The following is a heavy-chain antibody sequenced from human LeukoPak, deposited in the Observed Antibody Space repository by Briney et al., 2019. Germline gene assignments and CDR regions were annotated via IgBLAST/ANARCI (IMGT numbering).Heavy chain of an antibody. D-gene: IGHD3-16*01. J-gene: IGHJ4*02. CDR2: IYYSGST. CDR1: GGSISSYY. CDR3: ARVFGGGKSGDY. Sequence: PSETLSLTCTVSGGSISSYYWSWIRQPPGKGLEWIGYIYYSGSTNYNPSLKSRVTISVDTSKNQFSLKLSSVTAADTAVYYCARVFGGGKSGDYWGQGTLVTVS. V-gene: IGHV4-59*01.